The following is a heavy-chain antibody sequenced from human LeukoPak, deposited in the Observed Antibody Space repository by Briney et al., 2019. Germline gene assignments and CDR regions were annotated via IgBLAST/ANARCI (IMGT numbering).Heavy chain of an antibody. CDR3: ARTPTTRGGDYFDY. J-gene: IGHJ4*02. CDR1: GLAFSSYS. V-gene: IGHV3-30*04. D-gene: IGHD4-11*01. CDR2: ISYDGSDE. Sequence: GGSLRLSCVASGLAFSSYSMHWVRQAPGKGLEWVGVISYDGSDEYYTDSVKGRFTISRDNSKNTVYLQMNSLRAEDTAVYYCARTPTTRGGDYFDYWGQGTLVTVSS.